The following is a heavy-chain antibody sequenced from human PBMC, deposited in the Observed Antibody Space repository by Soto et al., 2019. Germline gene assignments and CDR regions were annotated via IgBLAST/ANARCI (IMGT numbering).Heavy chain of an antibody. V-gene: IGHV1-18*01. Sequence: GTSVKVSCKASGYTFTSYGISWVRQAPGQGLEWMGWISAYNGNTNYAQKLQGRVTMTTDTSTSTAYMELRSLRSDDTAVYYCARDLDTEYYYYGMDVWGQGTTVTVSS. CDR3: ARDLDTEYYYYGMDV. CDR1: GYTFTSYG. J-gene: IGHJ6*02. CDR2: ISAYNGNT.